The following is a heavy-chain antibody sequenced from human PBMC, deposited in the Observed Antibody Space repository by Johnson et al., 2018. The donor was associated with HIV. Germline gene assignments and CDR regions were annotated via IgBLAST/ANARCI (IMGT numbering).Heavy chain of an antibody. J-gene: IGHJ3*02. CDR3: AREIRITMIKGHGGVAFDI. CDR1: GFTFDDYG. V-gene: IGHV3-20*04. D-gene: IGHD3-22*01. CDR2: INWNGGST. Sequence: VQLVESGGGVVRPGGSLRLSCAASGFTFDDYGMSWVRQAPGKGLEWVSGINWNGGSTSYADSVKGRFTISRDNAKNSLYLQMNSLRAEDTALYYCAREIRITMIKGHGGVAFDIWGQGTMVIVSS.